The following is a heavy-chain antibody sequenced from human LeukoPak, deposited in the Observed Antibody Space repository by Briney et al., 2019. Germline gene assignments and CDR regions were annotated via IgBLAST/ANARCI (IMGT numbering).Heavy chain of an antibody. CDR1: GYTFSKLY. CDR3: ARTSSGYYAHFDL. D-gene: IGHD3-22*01. V-gene: IGHV1-46*01. J-gene: IGHJ4*02. Sequence: GASVKVSCKASGYTFSKLYIHWVRQAPGQGLEWMGLLNTQPNNDYTNYAQKFQGRVTLTRDMSTNTVYMKLSSLTSEDTAVYYCARTSSGYYAHFDLWGQGTLVTVS. CDR2: LNTQPNNDYT.